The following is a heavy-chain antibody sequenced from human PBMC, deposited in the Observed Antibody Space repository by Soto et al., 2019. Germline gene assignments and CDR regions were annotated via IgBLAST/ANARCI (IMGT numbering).Heavy chain of an antibody. CDR3: GRCTSTSCHLGSDY. D-gene: IGHD2-2*01. CDR1: GFTFSSYA. V-gene: IGHV3-30-3*01. J-gene: IGHJ4*02. CDR2: ISHDGINK. Sequence: QVLLVDSGGGVVQPGRSLRLSCAASGFTFSSYAMNWVRQAPGKGLEWVALISHDGINKYYADSVRGRFTISRDSSTNTLYLQMNSLRAADTAVYYCGRCTSTSCHLGSDYWGQGPLVTVSS.